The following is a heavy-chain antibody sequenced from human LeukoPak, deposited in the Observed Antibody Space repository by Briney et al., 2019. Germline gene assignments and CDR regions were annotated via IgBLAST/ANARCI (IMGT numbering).Heavy chain of an antibody. CDR1: GGSISSYY. CDR3: ARVGDIVVVPAAQNWFDP. Sequence: PSETLSLTCTVSGGSISSYYWSWIRQPPGKGLEWIGEINHSGSTNYNPSLKSRVTISVDTSKNQFSLKLSSVTAADTAVYYCARVGDIVVVPAAQNWFDPWGQGTLVTVSS. V-gene: IGHV4-34*01. D-gene: IGHD2-2*01. CDR2: INHSGST. J-gene: IGHJ5*02.